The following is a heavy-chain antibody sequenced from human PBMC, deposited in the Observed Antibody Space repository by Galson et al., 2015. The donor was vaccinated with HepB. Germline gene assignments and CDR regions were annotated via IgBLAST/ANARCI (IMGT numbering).Heavy chain of an antibody. D-gene: IGHD3-22*01. CDR3: ARDPLYDXSGSXFXLDV. V-gene: IGHV3-74*01. CDR2: INGDGSVT. CDR1: VFPLSFXG. J-gene: IGHJ6*02. Sequence: SLRLSCAASVFPLSFXGMXXXRQAXXKGLVXVSRINGDGSVTNYADSVXGRFTISRDNAXXXVYXQMNSLRAEDTAVYYCARDPLYDXSGSXFXLDVXXXGTXVTVSS.